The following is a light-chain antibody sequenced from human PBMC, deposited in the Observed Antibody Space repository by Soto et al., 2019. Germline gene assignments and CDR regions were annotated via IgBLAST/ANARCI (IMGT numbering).Light chain of an antibody. CDR3: QSYDSSLSISV. Sequence: QSVLTQPPSVSGAPGQRITISCTGTSTNIGAGYDVHWYQQLPGTAPKLLIYNNNNRPSGVPDRFSGSTTGTSASLAITGLQAEDEADYYCQSYDSSLSISVFGGGTKLTVL. V-gene: IGLV1-40*01. J-gene: IGLJ3*02. CDR1: STNIGAGYD. CDR2: NNN.